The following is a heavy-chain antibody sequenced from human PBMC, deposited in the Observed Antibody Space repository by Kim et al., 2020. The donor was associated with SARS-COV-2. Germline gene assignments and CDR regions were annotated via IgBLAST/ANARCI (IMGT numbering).Heavy chain of an antibody. Sequence: GGSLRLSCAASGFTFSSYAMHWVRQAPGKGLEWVAVITYDGSNKYYADSVKGRFTISRDNSKNTLYLQMNSLRAEDTAVYYCARDVGIAAADELNWFDPWGQGTLVTVSS. D-gene: IGHD6-13*01. J-gene: IGHJ5*02. CDR1: GFTFSSYA. V-gene: IGHV3-30-3*01. CDR3: ARDVGIAAADELNWFDP. CDR2: ITYDGSNK.